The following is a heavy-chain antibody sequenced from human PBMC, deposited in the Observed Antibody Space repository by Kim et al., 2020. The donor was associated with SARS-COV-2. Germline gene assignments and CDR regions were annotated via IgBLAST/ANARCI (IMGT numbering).Heavy chain of an antibody. CDR3: AKDGGITMVRGVIYFDY. D-gene: IGHD3-10*01. J-gene: IGHJ4*02. Sequence: NGRFTISRANSKNTLVLQRNSLSAEDTAVYYCAKDGGITMVRGVIYFDYWGQGTLVTVSS. V-gene: IGHV3-23*01.